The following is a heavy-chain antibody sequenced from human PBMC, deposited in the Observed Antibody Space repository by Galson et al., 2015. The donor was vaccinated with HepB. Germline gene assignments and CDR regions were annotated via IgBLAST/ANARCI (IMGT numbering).Heavy chain of an antibody. CDR3: ARAAIIVVLGSSYYGMDV. D-gene: IGHD2-15*01. J-gene: IGHJ6*02. CDR1: GDSVSSNSAA. V-gene: IGHV6-1*01. CDR2: TYYRSKWYL. Sequence: CAISGDSVSSNSAAWNWIRQSPSRGLEWLGRTYYRSKWYLDFAISVKSRITINPDTSKNQFPLQLNSVTPEDTAVYYCARAAIIVVLGSSYYGMDVWGQGTTVTVSS.